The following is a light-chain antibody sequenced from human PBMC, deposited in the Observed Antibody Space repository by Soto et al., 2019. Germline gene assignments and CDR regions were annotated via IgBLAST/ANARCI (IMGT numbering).Light chain of an antibody. J-gene: IGLJ1*01. CDR3: SSYSISTAYL. CDR1: SSDVGGCDY. CDR2: EVS. V-gene: IGLV2-14*01. Sequence: QSVLTQPASVSGSPGQSITISCTGTSSDVGGCDYVSWYQLHPDKAPKLMVFEVSNRPSGVSYRFSGSKSGNTASLTISGLQAEDEADYFCSSYSISTAYLFGTGTKVTVL.